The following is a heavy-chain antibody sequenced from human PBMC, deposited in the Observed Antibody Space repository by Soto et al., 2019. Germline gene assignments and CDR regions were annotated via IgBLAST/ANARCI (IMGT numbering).Heavy chain of an antibody. CDR1: GYTFTNYD. D-gene: IGHD1-26*01. V-gene: IGHV1-2*04. CDR3: ARIVGVGGAFDI. J-gene: IGHJ3*02. CDR2: INPNSGGT. Sequence: ASVKVSCKASGYTFTNYDINWVRQAPGQGLEWMGWINPNSGGTNYAQKFQGWVTMTRDTSISTAYMELSRLRSDDTAVYYCARIVGVGGAFDIWGQGTMVTVSS.